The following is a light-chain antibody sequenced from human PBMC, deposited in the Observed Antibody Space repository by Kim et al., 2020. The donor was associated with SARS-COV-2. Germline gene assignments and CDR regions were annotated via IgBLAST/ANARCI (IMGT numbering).Light chain of an antibody. J-gene: IGLJ2*01. CDR3: AAWDDSLNGPV. CDR1: SSNIGSNT. V-gene: IGLV1-44*01. Sequence: GQRVTNSCSGSSSNIGSNTVNWYQQRPGTAPKLLIYSNNQLPSGVPDRFSGSKSGTSASLAISGLQSEDEADYYCAAWDDSLNGPVFGGGTKLTVL. CDR2: SNN.